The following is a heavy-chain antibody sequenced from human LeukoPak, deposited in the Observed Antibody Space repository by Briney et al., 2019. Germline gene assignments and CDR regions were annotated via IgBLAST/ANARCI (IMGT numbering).Heavy chain of an antibody. J-gene: IGHJ4*02. D-gene: IGHD5-12*01. Sequence: PSETLSLTCAVSGGSISSSNWWSRVRQPPGKGLEWIGEIYHSGSTKYNPSLKSRVTISVDTSQNQFSLKLSSVTAADTAVYYCARDGYSGSDALWGQGTLVTVSS. CDR3: ARDGYSGSDAL. V-gene: IGHV4-4*02. CDR2: IYHSGST. CDR1: GGSISSSNW.